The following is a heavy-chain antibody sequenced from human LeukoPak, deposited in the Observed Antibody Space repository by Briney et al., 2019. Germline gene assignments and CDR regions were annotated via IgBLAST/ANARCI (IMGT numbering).Heavy chain of an antibody. V-gene: IGHV3-7*05. Sequence: GGSLRLSCAASGFTFSSYWMSWVRQAPGKGLEWVANIKQDGSEKYYVDSVKGRFTISRDNSKNTLYLQMNSLRAEDTAVYYCARDPTTVVSFDYWGQGTLVTVSS. J-gene: IGHJ4*02. CDR2: IKQDGSEK. D-gene: IGHD4-23*01. CDR1: GFTFSSYW. CDR3: ARDPTTVVSFDY.